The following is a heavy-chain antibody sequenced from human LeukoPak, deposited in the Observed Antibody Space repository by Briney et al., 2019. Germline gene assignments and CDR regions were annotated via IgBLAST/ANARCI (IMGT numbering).Heavy chain of an antibody. Sequence: SQTLSLTCTVSGGSISSGIYYWSWIRQPAGKGLEWIGRIYTSGSTNYNPSLKSRVTISVDTSKNQFSLRLSSVTAADTAVYYCARGSYDSTLPRAFDIWGQGTMVTVSS. J-gene: IGHJ3*02. V-gene: IGHV4-61*02. CDR1: GGSISSGIYY. D-gene: IGHD3-22*01. CDR3: ARGSYDSTLPRAFDI. CDR2: IYTSGST.